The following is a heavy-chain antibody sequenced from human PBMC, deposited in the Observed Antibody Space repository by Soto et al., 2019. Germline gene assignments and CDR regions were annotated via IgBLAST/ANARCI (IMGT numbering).Heavy chain of an antibody. CDR2: MSYSGTA. CDR1: GASVSSSTSY. J-gene: IGHJ5*02. CDR3: ARLNQEDFNTKRDWFDP. Sequence: SETLSLTCTISGASVSSSTSYWAWLRQPPGKGLEWIGLMSYSGTAFYSLSLKSRGTMSVDASKNQFSLNLRSVTAADTAVYYCARLNQEDFNTKRDWFDPWGQGSLVTVS. V-gene: IGHV4-39*01.